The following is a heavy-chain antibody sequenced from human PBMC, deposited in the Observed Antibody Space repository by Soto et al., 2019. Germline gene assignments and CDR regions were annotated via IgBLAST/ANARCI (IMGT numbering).Heavy chain of an antibody. J-gene: IGHJ5*02. CDR3: ARGPDIVVVPAAMYNWFDP. D-gene: IGHD2-2*01. Sequence: PSETLSLTCAVYGGSFSGYYWSWIRQPQGKGLEWIGEINHSGSTNYNPSLKSRVTISVDTSKNQFSLKLSSVTAADTAVYYCARGPDIVVVPAAMYNWFDPWGQGTLVTVSS. CDR1: GGSFSGYY. CDR2: INHSGST. V-gene: IGHV4-34*01.